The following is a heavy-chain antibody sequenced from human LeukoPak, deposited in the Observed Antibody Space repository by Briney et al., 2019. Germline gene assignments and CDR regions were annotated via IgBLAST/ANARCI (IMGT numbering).Heavy chain of an antibody. D-gene: IGHD2-2*01. J-gene: IGHJ5*02. V-gene: IGHV4-34*01. CDR2: INHSGST. Sequence: PSETLSLTCAVYGGSFSGYYWSWIRQPPGKGLEWIGEINHSGSTNDNPSLKSRVTISVDTSKNQFSLKLSSVTAADTAVYYCARGVRRVVVAGKLDPWGQGTLVTVSS. CDR1: GGSFSGYY. CDR3: ARGVRRVVVAGKLDP.